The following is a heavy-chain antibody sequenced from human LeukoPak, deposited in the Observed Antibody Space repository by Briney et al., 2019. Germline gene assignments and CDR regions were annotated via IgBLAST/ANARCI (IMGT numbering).Heavy chain of an antibody. CDR1: GGSISSSSYY. V-gene: IGHV4-39*07. D-gene: IGHD6-6*01. J-gene: IGHJ4*02. Sequence: PSETLSLTCTVSGGSISSSSYYWGWIRQPPGKGLEWIGSIYYSGSTYYNPSLKSRVTISVDTSKNQFSLKLSSVTAADTAVYYCARGIAARPFDYWGQGTLVTVSS. CDR3: ARGIAARPFDY. CDR2: IYYSGST.